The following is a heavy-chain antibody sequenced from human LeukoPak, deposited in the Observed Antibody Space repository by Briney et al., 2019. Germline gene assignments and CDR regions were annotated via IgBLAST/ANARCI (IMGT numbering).Heavy chain of an antibody. CDR2: VYSSGST. Sequence: SETLSLTCTVSGGSISNYYWSWIRQPPGKGLEWIGYVYSSGSTNYNPSVKSRVTISVDTSKNQFSLKLNSVTAADTAVYHCGRHQLYCRGASCHPDWFDPWGQGILVTVSS. J-gene: IGHJ5*02. CDR3: GRHQLYCRGASCHPDWFDP. CDR1: GGSISNYY. V-gene: IGHV4-59*08. D-gene: IGHD2-15*01.